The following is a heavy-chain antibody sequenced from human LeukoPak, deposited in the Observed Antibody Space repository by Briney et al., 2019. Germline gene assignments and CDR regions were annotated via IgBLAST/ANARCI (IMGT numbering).Heavy chain of an antibody. V-gene: IGHV3-23*01. D-gene: IGHD5-12*01. Sequence: GGSLRLSCAASGFTFSSYAMSWVRQAPGKGLEWVSAISASGGNTYYADSVKGRFTISRDNSKNTLYLQMNSLRAEDTAVYYCAKGSGYSGYDAGDYWGQGTLVTVSS. CDR1: GFTFSSYA. CDR2: ISASGGNT. J-gene: IGHJ4*02. CDR3: AKGSGYSGYDAGDY.